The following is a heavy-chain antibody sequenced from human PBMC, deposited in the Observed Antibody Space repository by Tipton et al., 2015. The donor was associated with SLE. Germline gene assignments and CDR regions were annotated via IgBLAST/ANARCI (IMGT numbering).Heavy chain of an antibody. Sequence: GLVKPSETLSLTCTVSGGSITSHYWSWIRQPAGGGLEWIGRIYTNENTNYNPSIKSRVTMSVDTSKNHFSLKLISVTAADTAVYYCAREFLNPVTTVHYYFDLWGRGTLVTVSS. CDR2: IYTNENT. J-gene: IGHJ2*01. D-gene: IGHD4-11*01. CDR1: GGSITSHY. V-gene: IGHV4-4*07. CDR3: AREFLNPVTTVHYYFDL.